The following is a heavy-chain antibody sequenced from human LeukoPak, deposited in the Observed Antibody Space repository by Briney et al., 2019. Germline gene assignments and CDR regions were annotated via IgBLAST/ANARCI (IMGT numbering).Heavy chain of an antibody. CDR1: GFTFSSYW. CDR2: INSDGSST. D-gene: IGHD3-16*02. CDR3: ARDRYDYVWGSYRYDAFDI. J-gene: IGHJ3*02. Sequence: GGSLRLSCAASGFTFSSYWMHWVRQAPGKGLVWVSRINSDGSSTSYADSVKGRFTISRDNAKNTLYLRMNSLRAEDTAVYYCARDRYDYVWGSYRYDAFDIWGQGTMVTVSS. V-gene: IGHV3-74*01.